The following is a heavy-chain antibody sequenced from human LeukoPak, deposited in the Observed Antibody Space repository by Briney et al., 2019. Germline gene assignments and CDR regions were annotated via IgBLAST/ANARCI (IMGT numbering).Heavy chain of an antibody. V-gene: IGHV3-23*01. D-gene: IGHD3-3*01. Sequence: AGGSLRLSCAASGFTFSSYAMSWVRQAPGKGLEWVSAISGSGGSTHHADSVKGRFTISRDNSKNTLYLQVNSLRAEDTAVYYCAKHPFYDFWSGPPFDYWGQGTLVTVSS. CDR1: GFTFSSYA. CDR2: ISGSGGST. CDR3: AKHPFYDFWSGPPFDY. J-gene: IGHJ4*02.